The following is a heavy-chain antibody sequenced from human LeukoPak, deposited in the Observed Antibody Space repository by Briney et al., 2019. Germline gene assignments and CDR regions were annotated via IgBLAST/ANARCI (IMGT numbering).Heavy chain of an antibody. CDR3: AKSTPPYYYDSSGSEGFDY. V-gene: IGHV3-33*06. CDR2: IWYDGSNK. Sequence: GRSLRLSCAASGFTFSSYGMHWVRQAPGKGLGWVAVIWYDGSNKYYADSVKGRFTISRDNSKNTLYLQMNSLRAEDTAVYYCAKSTPPYYYDSSGSEGFDYWGQGTLVTVSS. CDR1: GFTFSSYG. J-gene: IGHJ4*02. D-gene: IGHD3-22*01.